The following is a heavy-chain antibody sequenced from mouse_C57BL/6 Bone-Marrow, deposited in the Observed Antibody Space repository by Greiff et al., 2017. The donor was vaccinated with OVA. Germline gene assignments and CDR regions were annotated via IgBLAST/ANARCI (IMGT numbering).Heavy chain of an antibody. Sequence: VQLQQPGAELVRPGSSVKLSCKASGYTFTSYWMHWVKQRPIQGLEWIGNIDPSDSETHYNQKFKDKATLTVDKSSSTAYMQHSSLNSEVSSVYYCARLCYGYLDYWGQGPPLTVSS. CDR3: ARLCYGYLDY. CDR1: GYTFTSYW. J-gene: IGHJ2*01. CDR2: IDPSDSET. D-gene: IGHD1-1*02. V-gene: IGHV1-52*01.